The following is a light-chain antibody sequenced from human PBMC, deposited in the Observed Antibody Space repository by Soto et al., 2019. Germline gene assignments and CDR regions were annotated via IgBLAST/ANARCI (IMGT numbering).Light chain of an antibody. V-gene: IGKV3-11*01. J-gene: IGKJ4*01. CDR1: QRVSNY. CDR2: DVS. CDR3: QHRVNGPT. Sequence: IVLTQSPATLSLSPGERATLSCRAAQRVSNYLGWYQQKSGQAPRLLISDVSKRATGIPARFSGSGSGTDFTLTISSLEPEDVAVYYCQHRVNGPTFGGGTKVEI.